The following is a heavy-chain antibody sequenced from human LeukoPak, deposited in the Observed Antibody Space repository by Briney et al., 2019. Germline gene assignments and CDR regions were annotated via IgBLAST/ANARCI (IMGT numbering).Heavy chain of an antibody. CDR3: ARDLYYYDSSGYYRGLDY. CDR1: GFTFNTYR. J-gene: IGHJ4*02. CDR2: IKHDGSEE. Sequence: PGGSLRLSCAASGFTFNTYRMSWARQAPGKGLEWVANIKHDGSEENYVDSVKGRFTISRDNAKGSLSLQMNSLRGEDTAVYYCARDLYYYDSSGYYRGLDYWGQGTLVTVSS. D-gene: IGHD3-22*01. V-gene: IGHV3-7*01.